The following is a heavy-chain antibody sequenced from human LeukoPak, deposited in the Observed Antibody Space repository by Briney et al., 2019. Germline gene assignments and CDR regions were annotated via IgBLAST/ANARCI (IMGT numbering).Heavy chain of an antibody. J-gene: IGHJ4*02. D-gene: IGHD1-7*01. CDR1: GYTFTGYY. Sequence: ASAKVSCKTSGYTFTGYYMHWVRHAPGQGLEWMGWVVPYNRKTNYSQKFQGRVTMTTDTSTNTAYLELRTLRSDDTAVYYCARGAPRGVWNFYFDYWGQGTLVTVSS. CDR3: ARGAPRGVWNFYFDY. V-gene: IGHV1-18*04. CDR2: VVPYNRKT.